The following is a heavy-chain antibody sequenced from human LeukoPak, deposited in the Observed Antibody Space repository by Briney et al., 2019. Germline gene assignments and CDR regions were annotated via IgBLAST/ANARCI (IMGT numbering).Heavy chain of an antibody. CDR3: AKDSRGYSGYDCFDY. V-gene: IGHV3-53*05. Sequence: GGSARLSCAASGFTVSSNYMSWVRQAPGKGLEWVSVIYSGGSTYYADSVKGRFTISRDNSKNTLYLQMNSLRPEDTAVYYCAKDSRGYSGYDCFDYWGQGTLVTVSS. J-gene: IGHJ4*02. D-gene: IGHD5-12*01. CDR2: IYSGGST. CDR1: GFTVSSNY.